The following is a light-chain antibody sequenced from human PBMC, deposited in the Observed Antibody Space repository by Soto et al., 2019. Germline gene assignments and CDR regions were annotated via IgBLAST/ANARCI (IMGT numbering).Light chain of an antibody. J-gene: IGKJ5*01. Sequence: EIVMTHSPATLSASPVERATLSCRASQTVSSNLAWYQQKPGQAPRLLIYGASSRATGIPDRFSGSGSGTDFTLTISSLEPEDFAVYYCQQRSNWLITFGQGTRLEIK. CDR3: QQRSNWLIT. CDR1: QTVSSN. V-gene: IGKV3-11*01. CDR2: GAS.